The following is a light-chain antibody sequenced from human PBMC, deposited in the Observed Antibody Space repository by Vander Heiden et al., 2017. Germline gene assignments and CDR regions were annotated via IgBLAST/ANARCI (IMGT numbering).Light chain of an antibody. CDR2: EDN. CDR1: SGTITSNS. J-gene: IGLJ3*02. CDR3: QSDDNNNQWV. V-gene: IGLV6-57*01. Sequence: FILTQPHSVSPSPGETVTISCTRSSGTITSNSVQWYQQRPGRSPTVVIYEDNQRPSGGPDRFSGSIDTSSNSASLTISGRSTEDETDYYGQSDDNNNQWVFGGGTRVTVL.